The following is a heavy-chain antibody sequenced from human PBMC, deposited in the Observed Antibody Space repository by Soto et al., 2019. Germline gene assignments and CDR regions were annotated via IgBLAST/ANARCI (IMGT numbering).Heavy chain of an antibody. D-gene: IGHD6-13*01. CDR2: IIPIFGTA. CDR1: GGTFSSYA. J-gene: IGHJ5*02. Sequence: SVKVSCKASGGTFSSYAISWVRQAPGQGLEWMGGIIPIFGTANYAQKFQGRVTITADESTSTAYMELSSLRSEDTAVYYCARCEAAVRNWFDPWGQGTLVTVSS. CDR3: ARCEAAVRNWFDP. V-gene: IGHV1-69*13.